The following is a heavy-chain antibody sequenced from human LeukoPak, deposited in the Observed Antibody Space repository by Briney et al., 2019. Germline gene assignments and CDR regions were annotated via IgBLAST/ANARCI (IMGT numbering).Heavy chain of an antibody. J-gene: IGHJ4*02. CDR1: GYTFSGYY. CDR2: ITPDSGGT. D-gene: IGHD3-3*01. CDR3: ARGYRTGDMTIFAH. V-gene: IGHV1-2*02. Sequence: ASVTVSCKASGYTFSGYYMQWVRQAPGQALEWMGWITPDSGGTDYAGKFQGRVTMTRDTSISTVYMELTRLRSDDTAVYYCARGYRTGDMTIFAHWGQGTLVTVSS.